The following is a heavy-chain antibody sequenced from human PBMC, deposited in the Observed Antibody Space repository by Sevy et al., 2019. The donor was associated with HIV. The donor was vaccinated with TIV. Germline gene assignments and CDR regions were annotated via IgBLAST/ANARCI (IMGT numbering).Heavy chain of an antibody. CDR3: AHRRSSGWDALDAFDI. CDR1: GFSLSTSGVG. V-gene: IGHV2-5*02. J-gene: IGHJ3*02. D-gene: IGHD6-19*01. Sequence: SGPTLVKPTQTLTLTCTFSGFSLSTSGVGVGWIRQPPGKALDWLALIYWDDNKTYSPSLKSRLTITKDNSKNEVVLTMTNMDPVDTATYYCAHRRSSGWDALDAFDIWGQGTMVTVSS. CDR2: IYWDDNK.